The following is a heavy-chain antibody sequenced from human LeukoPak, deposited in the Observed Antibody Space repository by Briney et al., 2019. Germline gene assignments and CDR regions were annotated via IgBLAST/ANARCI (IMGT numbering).Heavy chain of an antibody. CDR2: IYSGSRT. Sequence: GGSLRLSCAASGFTVSSHYMSWVRQAPGKGLEWVSLIYSGSRTYYADSVKGRFTISRDISKNTLYLQMNSLRAEDTAVYYCARESTPSFGARFYGMDVWGQGTTVTVSS. J-gene: IGHJ6*02. CDR1: GFTVSSHY. V-gene: IGHV3-66*01. D-gene: IGHD3-10*01. CDR3: ARESTPSFGARFYGMDV.